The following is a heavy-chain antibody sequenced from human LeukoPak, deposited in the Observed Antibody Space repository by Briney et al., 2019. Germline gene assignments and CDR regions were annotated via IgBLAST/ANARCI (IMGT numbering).Heavy chain of an antibody. D-gene: IGHD2-2*02. CDR3: ARATEDCGSTSCYRSYYYYGMDV. CDR1: GYTFTSYY. CDR2: INPSGGST. V-gene: IGHV1-46*01. Sequence: ASVKVSCKASGYTFTSYYMHWVRQAPGQGLEWMGIINPSGGSTSYAQKFQGRVTMTRDTSTSTVYMELSSLRSEDTAVYYCARATEDCGSTSCYRSYYYYGMDVWGQGTTVTVSS. J-gene: IGHJ6*02.